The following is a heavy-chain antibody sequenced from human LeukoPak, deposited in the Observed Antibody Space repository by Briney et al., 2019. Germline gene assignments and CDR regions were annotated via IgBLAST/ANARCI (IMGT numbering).Heavy chain of an antibody. CDR1: GFTFDDYA. Sequence: GGSLRLSCAASGFTFDDYAMHWVRQAPGKGLEWVSGISWNSGSIGYADSVKGRFTISRDNAKNSLYQQMNSLRVEDTALYYCAKDTGYYYDSSGYWYWGQGTLVTVSS. V-gene: IGHV3-9*01. CDR3: AKDTGYYYDSSGYWY. D-gene: IGHD3-22*01. CDR2: ISWNSGSI. J-gene: IGHJ4*02.